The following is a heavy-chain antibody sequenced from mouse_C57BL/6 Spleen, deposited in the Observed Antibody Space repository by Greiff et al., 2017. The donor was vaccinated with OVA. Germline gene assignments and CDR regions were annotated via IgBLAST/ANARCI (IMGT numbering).Heavy chain of an antibody. CDR2: INPSSGYT. Sequence: QVHVKQSGAELARPGASVKMSCKASGYTFTSYTMHWVKQRPGQGLEWIGYINPSSGYTKYNQKFKDKATLTADKSSSTAYMQLSSLTSEDSAVYYCARDYAYYAMDYWGQGTSVTVSS. CDR3: ARDYAYYAMDY. J-gene: IGHJ4*01. D-gene: IGHD1-1*01. CDR1: GYTFTSYT. V-gene: IGHV1-4*01.